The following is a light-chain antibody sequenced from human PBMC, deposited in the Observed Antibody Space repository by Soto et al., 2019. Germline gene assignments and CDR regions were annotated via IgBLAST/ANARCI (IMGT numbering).Light chain of an antibody. V-gene: IGLV1-47*02. CDR2: GNT. CDR3: ASWDDSLSGVV. Sequence: QPVLNQPPSASGTPGQRLIISCSGSSSNIGGNYVFWYQQLPGTAPKLLIFGNTKRPSGVPDRFSGSKSGASASLAISGLRSEDEADYYCASWDDSLSGVVFGGGTKLTVL. CDR1: SSNIGGNY. J-gene: IGLJ3*02.